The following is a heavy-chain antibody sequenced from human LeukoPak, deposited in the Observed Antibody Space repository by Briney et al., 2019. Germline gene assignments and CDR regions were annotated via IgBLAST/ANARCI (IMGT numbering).Heavy chain of an antibody. V-gene: IGHV4-59*01. Sequence: SETLSLTCTVSGGSISSYYWSWIRQPPGKGLEWIGYIYYSGSTNYNPSLKSRVTISVDTSKNQFSLKLSSVTAADTAVYYCAREGGYYDSSGYYRSTFDYWGQGTLVTVS. D-gene: IGHD3-22*01. CDR2: IYYSGST. J-gene: IGHJ4*02. CDR1: GGSISSYY. CDR3: AREGGYYDSSGYYRSTFDY.